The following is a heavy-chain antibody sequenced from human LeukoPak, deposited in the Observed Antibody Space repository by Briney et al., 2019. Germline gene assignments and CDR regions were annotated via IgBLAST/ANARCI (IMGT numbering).Heavy chain of an antibody. V-gene: IGHV3-15*01. Sequence: GGSLRLSCAASGFTFSSYAMSWVRQAPGKGLEWVGRIKSKTDGGTTDYAASVKGRFTISRDDSKNTLYLQMNSLKTEDTAVYYCATARGSYASGHYWGQGTLVTVSS. CDR3: ATARGSYASGHY. D-gene: IGHD1-26*01. CDR2: IKSKTDGGTT. CDR1: GFTFSSYA. J-gene: IGHJ4*02.